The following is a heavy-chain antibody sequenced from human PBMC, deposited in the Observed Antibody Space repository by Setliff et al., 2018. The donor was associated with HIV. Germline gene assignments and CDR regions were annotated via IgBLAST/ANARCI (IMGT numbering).Heavy chain of an antibody. V-gene: IGHV3-30*02. CDR1: GFTFSSYG. J-gene: IGHJ6*03. CDR3: ARLSIPAYYYMDV. D-gene: IGHD2-21*01. Sequence: PGGSLRLSCAASGFTFSSYGMHWVRQAPGKGLEWVAFIRYDGSNKYYADSAKGRFTISRDNSKNTLYLQMNSLRAEDTAVYYCARLSIPAYYYMDVWGKGTTVTVSS. CDR2: IRYDGSNK.